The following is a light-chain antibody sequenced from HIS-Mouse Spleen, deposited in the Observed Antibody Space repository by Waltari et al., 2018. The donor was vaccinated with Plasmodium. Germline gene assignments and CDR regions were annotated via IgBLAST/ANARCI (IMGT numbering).Light chain of an antibody. V-gene: IGLV2-14*01. CDR1: SSDVGGYNY. Sequence: QSALTQPASVSGSPEQSITISCTGTSSDVGGYNYVSWYQQHPGKAPQLMIYEVSNRPSGVSNRFSGSKSGNTASLTISGLQAEDEADYYCSSYTSSSTVVFGGGTKLTVL. CDR2: EVS. CDR3: SSYTSSSTVV. J-gene: IGLJ2*01.